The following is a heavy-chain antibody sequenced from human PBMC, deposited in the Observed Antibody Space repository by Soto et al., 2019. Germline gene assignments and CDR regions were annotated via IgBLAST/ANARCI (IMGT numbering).Heavy chain of an antibody. CDR2: ISYDGSNK. Sequence: QVQLVESGGGVVQPGRSLRLSCVASGFTFSSYAMHWVRQAPGKGLEWVAVISYDGSNKYYADSVKGRFTISRDNSKNPLYLQMNSRRTEDTSVYYCARAVSSSWGFDYWGQGTLVTVSS. CDR1: GFTFSSYA. CDR3: ARAVSSSWGFDY. J-gene: IGHJ4*02. D-gene: IGHD6-13*01. V-gene: IGHV3-30-3*01.